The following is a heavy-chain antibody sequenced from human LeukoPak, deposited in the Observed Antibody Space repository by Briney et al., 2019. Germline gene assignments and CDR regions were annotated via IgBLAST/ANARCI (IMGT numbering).Heavy chain of an antibody. CDR3: ARDIRGTEDY. CDR2: ITPDGSAT. Sequence: GGSLRLSCAASGFTFSTYWMHWVRQAPGKGLVWVSRITPDGSATTYADSVRGRFTISRDNAKNTLSLQMNSLRAEDTAVYYCARDIRGTEDYWGQGTMVTVSS. V-gene: IGHV3-74*01. CDR1: GFTFSTYW. J-gene: IGHJ4*02. D-gene: IGHD1-1*01.